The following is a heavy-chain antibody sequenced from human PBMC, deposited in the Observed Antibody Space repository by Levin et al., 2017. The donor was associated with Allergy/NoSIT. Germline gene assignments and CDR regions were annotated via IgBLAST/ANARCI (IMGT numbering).Heavy chain of an antibody. CDR3: IASIRTYCSGGRCHSDYYYDGMDV. Sequence: GGSLRLSCAASGFTFSASAMHWVRQASGNGLEWVGRVRSKANSYATAYAASVEGRFTISRDDSKNTAYLQMNSLKIEDTAVYYCIASIRTYCSGGRCHSDYYYDGMDVWGQGTTVTVSS. D-gene: IGHD2-15*01. CDR2: VRSKANSYAT. V-gene: IGHV3-73*01. J-gene: IGHJ6*02. CDR1: GFTFSASA.